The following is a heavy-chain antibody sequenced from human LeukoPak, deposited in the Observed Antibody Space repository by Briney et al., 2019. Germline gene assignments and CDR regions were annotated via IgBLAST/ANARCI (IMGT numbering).Heavy chain of an antibody. V-gene: IGHV3-7*01. D-gene: IGHD2-2*01. CDR1: GFTFSSYW. CDR3: ARDAGYQLLPGYYYYMDG. Sequence: GGSLRLSCAAAGFTFSSYWMSWVRQAPGEGLGWVANIKKVGSEKNYVDSVKGRFTISRDNAKNSLYLQMNSLRAEDTAVYYCARDAGYQLLPGYYYYMDGWGKGTTVAVSS. J-gene: IGHJ6*03. CDR2: IKKVGSEK.